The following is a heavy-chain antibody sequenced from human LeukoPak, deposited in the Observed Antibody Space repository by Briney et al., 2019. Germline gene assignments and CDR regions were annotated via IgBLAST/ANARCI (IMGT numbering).Heavy chain of an antibody. CDR2: IQRDGSER. J-gene: IGHJ4*02. D-gene: IGHD3-9*01. CDR1: GFTFSGYC. V-gene: IGHV3-7*04. CDR3: AGGSGFLIGY. Sequence: GGSLRLSCAASGFTFSGYCMNWVRQAPGKGLEWVAIIQRDGSERYYADSLTGRFTISRDNAKNSLYLQVNSLRVEDTAVYFCAGGSGFLIGYWGQGTLVTVSS.